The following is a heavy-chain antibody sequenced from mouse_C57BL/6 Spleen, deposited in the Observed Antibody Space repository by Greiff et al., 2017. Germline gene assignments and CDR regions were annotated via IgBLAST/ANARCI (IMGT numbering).Heavy chain of an antibody. Sequence: VMLVESGPGLVAPSQSLSITCTVSGFSLTSYGVHWVRQPPGKGLEWLVVIWSDGSTTYNSALNSRLSISKDNSTSQVFLKMNRLQTDDTAMYYCARHGPFYYAMDYWGQGTSVTVSS. CDR1: GFSLTSYG. J-gene: IGHJ4*01. V-gene: IGHV2-6-1*01. CDR2: IWSDGST. CDR3: ARHGPFYYAMDY.